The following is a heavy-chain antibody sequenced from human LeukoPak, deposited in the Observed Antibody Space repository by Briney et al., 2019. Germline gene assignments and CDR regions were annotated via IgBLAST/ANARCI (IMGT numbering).Heavy chain of an antibody. CDR3: ARSVSEWELLVDY. Sequence: SETLSLTCTVSGYSISSGYYWGWIRQPPGKGLEWIGSIYHSGSTYYNPSLKSRVTISVDTSKNQFSLKLSSVTAADTAVYYCARSVSEWELLVDYWGQGTLVTVSS. J-gene: IGHJ4*02. CDR1: GYSISSGYY. V-gene: IGHV4-38-2*02. CDR2: IYHSGST. D-gene: IGHD1-26*01.